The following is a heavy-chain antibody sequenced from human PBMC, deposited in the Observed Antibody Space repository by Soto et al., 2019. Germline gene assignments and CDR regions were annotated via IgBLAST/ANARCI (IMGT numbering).Heavy chain of an antibody. V-gene: IGHV4-59*01. CDR1: GGSISSYY. Sequence: QVQLQESGPGLVKPSETLSRTCTVSGGSISSYYWSWIRQPPGKGLEWIGYIYYSGSTNYNPSLKSRVTISVDTSKNQFSLKLSSVTAADTAVYYCARGTYYYGSGSYYNWFDPWGQGTLVTVSS. CDR3: ARGTYYYGSGSYYNWFDP. J-gene: IGHJ5*02. D-gene: IGHD3-10*01. CDR2: IYYSGST.